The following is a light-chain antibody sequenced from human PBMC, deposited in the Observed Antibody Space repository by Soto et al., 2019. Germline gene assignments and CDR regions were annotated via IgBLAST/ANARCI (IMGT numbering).Light chain of an antibody. CDR3: QQYHDIPPT. CDR2: WAS. CDR1: QSVLFSSNSKNS. V-gene: IGKV4-1*01. J-gene: IGKJ4*01. Sequence: DIVMTQSPDSLAVSLGERATINCKSSQSVLFSSNSKNSLAWYQQRPGQPPKLLIYWASSRESGVPDRFSGSGSVTDFTLTISSLQAEDVAVYYCQQYHDIPPTFGGGTKVEIK.